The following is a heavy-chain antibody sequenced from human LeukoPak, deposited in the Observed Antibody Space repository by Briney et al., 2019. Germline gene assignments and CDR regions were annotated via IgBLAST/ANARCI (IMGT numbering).Heavy chain of an antibody. J-gene: IGHJ6*02. CDR3: AKCGFGNYYGMDV. D-gene: IGHD5-12*01. CDR2: ISWNSGSI. CDR1: GFTFDDYA. V-gene: IGHV3-9*01. Sequence: GRSLRLSCAASGFTFDDYAMPWVRQAPGKGLEWVSGISWNSGSIGYADSVKGRFTISRDNAKNSLYLQMNSLRAEDTALYYCAKCGFGNYYGMDVWGQGTTVTVSS.